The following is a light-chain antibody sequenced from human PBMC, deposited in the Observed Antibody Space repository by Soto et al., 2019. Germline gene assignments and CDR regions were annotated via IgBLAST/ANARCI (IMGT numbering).Light chain of an antibody. CDR3: QQSYSTPCT. CDR1: QSISNY. V-gene: IGKV1-39*01. J-gene: IGKJ3*01. CDR2: AAS. Sequence: DIPMTQSPSSLSASVGDSVTITCRASQSISNYLNWYQQKPGKAPKLLVYAASSLQSGVPSRFSGSGSGTDFTLTISSLQPEDFATYYCQQSYSTPCTFGPGTKVDIK.